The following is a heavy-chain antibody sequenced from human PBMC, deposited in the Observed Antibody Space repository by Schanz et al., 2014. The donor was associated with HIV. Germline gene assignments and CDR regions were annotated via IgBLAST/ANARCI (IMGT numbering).Heavy chain of an antibody. V-gene: IGHV3-23*04. CDR2: ISESGGRT. Sequence: VQLVESGGGVVQPGRSLGLSCAASGFNFNNYAMTWVRQAPGKGLEWVSSISESGGRTYYADSVNGRFTISRDNAKNSLHLQMSRLGAEDTAVYYCARDLHDYGDARTDYWGQGILVTVSS. D-gene: IGHD4-17*01. CDR1: GFNFNNYA. CDR3: ARDLHDYGDARTDY. J-gene: IGHJ4*02.